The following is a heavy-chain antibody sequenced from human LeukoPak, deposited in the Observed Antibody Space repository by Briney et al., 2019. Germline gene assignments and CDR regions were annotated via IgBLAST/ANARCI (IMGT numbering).Heavy chain of an antibody. D-gene: IGHD2-2*02. J-gene: IGHJ4*02. V-gene: IGHV3-21*01. CDR1: GFTFSTNS. CDR3: ARDVARDISCYTD. CDR2: ISSSGTYI. Sequence: PGGSLRLSCAASGFTFSTNSMNWVRQAPGKGLEWVGSISSSGTYIYYPESLKGRFTVSRDNAKNSVYLQMNSLRAEDTAVYYCARDVARDISCYTDWGQGTLVTVSS.